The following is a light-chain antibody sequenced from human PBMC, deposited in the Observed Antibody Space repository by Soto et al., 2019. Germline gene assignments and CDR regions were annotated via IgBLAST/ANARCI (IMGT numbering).Light chain of an antibody. J-gene: IGLJ1*01. CDR1: SSDVGLYDY. V-gene: IGLV2-14*01. CDR2: AVS. CDR3: SSYTSDSYYV. Sequence: QSVLSQPASVSWSPGHSITISCTGTSSDVGLYDYVSWYQQHPGKAPQLMIYAVSNRPSGVSNRFSASKSGNTASLFISGLQAEDEADYCCSSYTSDSYYVFGSGTKVTVL.